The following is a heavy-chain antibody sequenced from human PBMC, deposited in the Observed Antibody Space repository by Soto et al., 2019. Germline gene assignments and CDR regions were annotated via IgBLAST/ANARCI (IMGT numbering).Heavy chain of an antibody. J-gene: IGHJ4*02. CDR2: ISYDGSNK. CDR3: ARATDTAMECDY. D-gene: IGHD5-18*01. Sequence: GGSLRLSCAASGFTFSSYAMHWVCQAPGKGLEWVAVISYDGSNKYYADSVKGRFTISRDNSKNTLYLQMNSLRAEDTAVYYCARATDTAMECDYWGQGTLVTSPQ. CDR1: GFTFSSYA. V-gene: IGHV3-30-3*01.